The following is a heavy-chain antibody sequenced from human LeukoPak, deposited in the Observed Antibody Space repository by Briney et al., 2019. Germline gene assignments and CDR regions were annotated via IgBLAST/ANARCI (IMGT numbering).Heavy chain of an antibody. CDR1: GYTFTSYA. V-gene: IGHV7-4-1*02. CDR2: INTNTGNP. D-gene: IGHD3-10*01. Sequence: ASVKVSCKASGYTFTSYAMYWVRQAPGQGLEWMGWINTNTGNPTYAQGFTGRFVFSLDTSVSTAYLQISSLKAEDTAVYYCARGWFGEDDAFDIWGQGTMVTVSS. J-gene: IGHJ3*02. CDR3: ARGWFGEDDAFDI.